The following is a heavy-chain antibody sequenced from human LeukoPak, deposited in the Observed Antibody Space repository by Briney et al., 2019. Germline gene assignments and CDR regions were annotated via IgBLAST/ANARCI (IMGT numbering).Heavy chain of an antibody. D-gene: IGHD6-25*01. CDR1: GFTFSSYD. CDR2: ISGSGGST. J-gene: IGHJ4*02. V-gene: IGHV3-23*01. CDR3: EKASGSGWTYPFHY. Sequence: PGGSLRLSCAASGFTFSSYDMNWVRQAPEKGLEWVSTISGSGGSTYYADSVKGRFTISRDNSKSTLYLQMNSLRAEDTAVYYCEKASGSGWTYPFHYWGQGTLVIVPP.